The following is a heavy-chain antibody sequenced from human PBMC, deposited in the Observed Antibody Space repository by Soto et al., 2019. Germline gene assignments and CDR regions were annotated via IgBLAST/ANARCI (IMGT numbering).Heavy chain of an antibody. CDR3: ARVSPVMSPGY. J-gene: IGHJ4*02. Sequence: EVQLVESGGGLVQPGGSLRLSCAVSGFTFSNSSLSWVRQAAGKGLEWVANINQDGSDKYYVDSVKGRFTISRDNAKNSLYLQMNRLRAEDTAIYYCARVSPVMSPGYWGQGTLVTVSS. CDR1: GFTFSNSS. D-gene: IGHD3-16*01. V-gene: IGHV3-7*05. CDR2: INQDGSDK.